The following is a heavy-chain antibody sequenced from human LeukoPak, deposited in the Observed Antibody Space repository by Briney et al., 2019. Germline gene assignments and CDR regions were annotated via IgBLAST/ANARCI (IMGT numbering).Heavy chain of an antibody. J-gene: IGHJ4*01. CDR2: FDPEDGET. V-gene: IGHV1-24*01. D-gene: IGHD2-2*01. Sequence: ASVKVSCKVSGYTLTELSMHWVRQAPGKGLEWMGGFDPEDGETIYAQKFQGRVTMTEDTSTDTAYMELSSLRSEDTAVYYCATDWWGCSSTSCYRLDYWGQEPWSPSPQ. CDR1: GYTLTELS. CDR3: ATDWWGCSSTSCYRLDY.